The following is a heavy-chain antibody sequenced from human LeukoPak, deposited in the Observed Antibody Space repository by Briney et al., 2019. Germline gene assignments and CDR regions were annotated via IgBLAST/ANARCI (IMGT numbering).Heavy chain of an antibody. V-gene: IGHV3-30*18. J-gene: IGHJ5*02. CDR2: ISYDGSNK. CDR1: GFTXXXYX. Sequence: GGSLRLSCAASGFTXXXYXXXXXXXXPXXXXXXXXXISYDGSNKYYADSVKGRFTISRDNSKNTLYLQMNSLRAEDTAVYYCAKDAFTVAVNWFDPWGQGTLVTVSS. D-gene: IGHD3-16*01. CDR3: AKDAFTVAVNWFDP.